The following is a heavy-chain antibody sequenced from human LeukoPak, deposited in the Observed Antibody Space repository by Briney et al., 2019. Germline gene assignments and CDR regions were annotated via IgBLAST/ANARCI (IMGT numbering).Heavy chain of an antibody. D-gene: IGHD3-16*01. V-gene: IGHV1-18*01. J-gene: IGHJ4*02. CDR3: ARDLRKPNIREGGIVDY. CDR2: ISAYNGNT. CDR1: GYTFTSYG. Sequence: GASVKVSCKASGYTFTSYGISWVRQAPGQGLEWMGWISAYNGNTNYAQKLQGRVTMTTDTSTSTTYMELSSLRSDDTAVYYCARDLRKPNIREGGIVDYWGQGTLVTVSS.